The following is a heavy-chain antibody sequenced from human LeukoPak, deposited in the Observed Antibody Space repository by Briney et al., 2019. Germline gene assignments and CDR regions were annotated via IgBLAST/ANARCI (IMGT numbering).Heavy chain of an antibody. CDR1: RFTFSSHA. V-gene: IGHV3-23*01. D-gene: IGHD4-17*01. CDR3: AKGGSTSRVTTSRVVFGYYYSMDV. CDR2: LSGSGSST. J-gene: IGHJ6*03. Sequence: WGSLRLSCAASRFTFSSHAMSWVRQAPGKGLLWGLNLSGSGSSTYHEDSGRGPFSISTDISKNTLYLHLNSLTAEDTAVYYCAKGGSTSRVTTSRVVFGYYYSMDVWDKGTPVTVSS.